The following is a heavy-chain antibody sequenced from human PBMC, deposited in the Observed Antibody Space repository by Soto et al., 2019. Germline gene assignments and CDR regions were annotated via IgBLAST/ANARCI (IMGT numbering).Heavy chain of an antibody. CDR1: GGSISSGDYY. Sequence: SETLSLTCTVSGGSISSGDYYWSWIRQPPGKGLERIGYIYYSGSTYYNPSLKSRVTISVDTSKNQFSLKLSSVTAADTAVYYCARARYYDSSGYLSVFYYYGMDVWGQGTTVTVSS. CDR2: IYYSGST. CDR3: ARARYYDSSGYLSVFYYYGMDV. J-gene: IGHJ6*02. D-gene: IGHD3-22*01. V-gene: IGHV4-30-4*01.